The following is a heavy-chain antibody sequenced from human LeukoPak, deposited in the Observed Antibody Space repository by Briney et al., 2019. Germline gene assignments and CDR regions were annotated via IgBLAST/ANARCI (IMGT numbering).Heavy chain of an antibody. J-gene: IGHJ4*02. CDR1: GYTFTSYD. Sequence: ASVKVSCKASGYTFTSYDINWVRQATGQGLEWMGWMNPNSGNTGYAQKFQGRVTITRNTSISTAYMEVSSLRSEDTAVYYCARDVVRGASDYWGQGTLVTVSS. CDR3: ARDVVRGASDY. V-gene: IGHV1-8*03. D-gene: IGHD3-10*01. CDR2: MNPNSGNT.